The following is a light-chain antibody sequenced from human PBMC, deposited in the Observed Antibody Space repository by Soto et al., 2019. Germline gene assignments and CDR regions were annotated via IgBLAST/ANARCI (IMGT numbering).Light chain of an antibody. CDR3: QQYDNLPLT. V-gene: IGKV1-33*01. Sequence: DIQLTQSPYTLYASVGDRVTITCQASQDINNYLDWYQQKPGKAPNLLIYDASNLETGVPSRFSGSGSGTDFTFTISSLQPEDVATYYCQQYDNLPLTFGGGTKVDIK. CDR2: DAS. CDR1: QDINNY. J-gene: IGKJ4*01.